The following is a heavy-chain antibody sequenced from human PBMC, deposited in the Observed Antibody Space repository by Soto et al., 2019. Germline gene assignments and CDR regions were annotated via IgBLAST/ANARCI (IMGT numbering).Heavy chain of an antibody. Sequence: SVKVSCKASGGTFSSYAISWVRQAPGQGLEWMGGIIPIFGTANYAQKFQGRVTITADESTSTAYMEPSSLRSEDTAVYYCATYHCTNGVCYYYYGMDVWGQGTTVTVSS. CDR1: GGTFSSYA. J-gene: IGHJ6*02. CDR2: IIPIFGTA. D-gene: IGHD2-8*01. V-gene: IGHV1-69*13. CDR3: ATYHCTNGVCYYYYGMDV.